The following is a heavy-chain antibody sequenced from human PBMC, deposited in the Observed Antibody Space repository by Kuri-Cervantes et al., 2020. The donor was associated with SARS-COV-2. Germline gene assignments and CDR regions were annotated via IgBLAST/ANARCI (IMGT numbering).Heavy chain of an antibody. CDR1: GFTFRSYA. CDR3: ALEIMSFFGMDV. J-gene: IGHJ6*02. V-gene: IGHV3-23*01. D-gene: IGHD2-8*01. Sequence: GESLKISCAASGFTFRSYAMTWVRQAPGKGLEWVSVISGSGETIHYAVSVQGRFTISRDNSKKMLYLQMKSLRAEDTATYYCALEIMSFFGMDVWGQGTTVTVSS. CDR2: ISGSGETI.